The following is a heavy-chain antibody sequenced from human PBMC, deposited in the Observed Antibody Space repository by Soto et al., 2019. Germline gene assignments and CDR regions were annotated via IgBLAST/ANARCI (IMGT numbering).Heavy chain of an antibody. V-gene: IGHV3-64D*06. CDR3: VKDPASSSWFYGMDV. CDR2: ISSNGGST. Sequence: GGSLRLSCSASGFTFSSYAMHWVRQAPGKGLEYVSAISSNGGSTYYADSVKGRFTISRDNSKNTLYLQMSSLRAEDTAVYYCVKDPASSSWFYGMDVWGQGTTVTVSS. D-gene: IGHD6-13*01. J-gene: IGHJ6*02. CDR1: GFTFSSYA.